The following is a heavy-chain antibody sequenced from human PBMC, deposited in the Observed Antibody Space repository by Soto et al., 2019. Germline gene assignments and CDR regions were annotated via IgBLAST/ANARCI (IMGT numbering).Heavy chain of an antibody. J-gene: IGHJ3*02. CDR3: ERARWYDAFDI. D-gene: IGHD2-15*01. CDR2: VYHGGSS. V-gene: IGHV4-38-2*01. Sequence: SETLPLTCAVSGYLISSGNYWGWIRQPPGQGLEWIGSVYHGGSSLYNPSLKSRVTISVDVSKNQFSLELRSVTAADTAMYYCERARWYDAFDIWCQGIGVTV. CDR1: GYLISSGNY.